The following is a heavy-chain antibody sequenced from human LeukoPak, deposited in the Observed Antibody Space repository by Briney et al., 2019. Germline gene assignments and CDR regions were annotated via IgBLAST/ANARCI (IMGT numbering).Heavy chain of an antibody. J-gene: IGHJ5*02. V-gene: IGHV3-30-3*01. Sequence: GRSLRLSCAASGFTFSSYAMHWVRQAPGKGLEWVAVISYDGSNKYYADSAKGRFTISRDNSKNTLYLQMNSLRAEDTAVHYCARSLGICSGGSCYPWGQGTLVTVSS. CDR3: ARSLGICSGGSCYP. D-gene: IGHD2-15*01. CDR1: GFTFSSYA. CDR2: ISYDGSNK.